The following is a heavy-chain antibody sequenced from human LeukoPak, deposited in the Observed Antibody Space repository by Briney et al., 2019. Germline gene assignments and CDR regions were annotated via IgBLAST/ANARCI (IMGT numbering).Heavy chain of an antibody. CDR3: ASIAVADKNDY. CDR1: GFTFSRYW. V-gene: IGHV4-34*01. Sequence: GSLRLSCAASGFTFSRYWMSWVRQPPGKGLEWIGEINHSGSTNYNPSLKSRVTISVDTSKNQFSLKLSSVTAADTAVYYCASIAVADKNDYWGQGTLVTVSS. CDR2: INHSGST. D-gene: IGHD6-19*01. J-gene: IGHJ4*02.